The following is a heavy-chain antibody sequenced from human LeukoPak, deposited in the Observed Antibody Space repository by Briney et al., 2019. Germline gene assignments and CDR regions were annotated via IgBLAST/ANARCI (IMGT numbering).Heavy chain of an antibody. CDR3: AKVLSGSQDY. CDR2: IGGGGEST. CDR1: GFTFSSYA. J-gene: IGHJ4*02. D-gene: IGHD1-20*01. V-gene: IGHV3-23*01. Sequence: GGSLRLSCAASGFTFSSYAMSWVRQAPGKGLEWVSTIGGGGESTYYADSVKGRLTISRDNSKNTVYLQMNSLRAEDAAVYYCAKVLSGSQDYWGQGTLVTVSS.